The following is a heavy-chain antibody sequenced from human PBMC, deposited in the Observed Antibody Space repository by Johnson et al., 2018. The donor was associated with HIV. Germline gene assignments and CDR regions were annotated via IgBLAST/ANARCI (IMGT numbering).Heavy chain of an antibody. CDR1: GFTFDDYA. D-gene: IGHD3-22*01. CDR2: ISWNSGII. J-gene: IGHJ3*02. V-gene: IGHV3-9*01. Sequence: EVQLVESGGGLVQPGRSLRPSCAASGFTFDDYAMHWVRQAPGKGLEWVSGISWNSGIIGYADSVKGRFTISRDNSKNTLFLQMSSLRTEDTAVYYCGLRFYDSAAFDIWGQGTLVSVSS. CDR3: GLRFYDSAAFDI.